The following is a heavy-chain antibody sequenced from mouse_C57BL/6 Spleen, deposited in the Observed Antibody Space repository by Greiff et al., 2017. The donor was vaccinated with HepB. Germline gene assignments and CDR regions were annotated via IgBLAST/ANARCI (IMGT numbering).Heavy chain of an antibody. CDR2: INPNNGGT. D-gene: IGHD2-4*01. CDR3: ARLSYDSPLMDY. Sequence: EVQLQQSGPELVKPGASVKISCKASGYTFTDYYMNWVKQSHGKSLEWIGDINPNNGGTSYNQKFKGKATLTVDKSSSTAYMELRSLTSEDSAVYYCARLSYDSPLMDYWGQGTSVTVSS. CDR1: GYTFTDYY. V-gene: IGHV1-26*01. J-gene: IGHJ4*01.